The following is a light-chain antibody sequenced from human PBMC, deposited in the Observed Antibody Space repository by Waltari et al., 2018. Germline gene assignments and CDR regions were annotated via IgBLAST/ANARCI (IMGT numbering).Light chain of an antibody. CDR1: QNISTH. CDR3: QQYNTWPS. J-gene: IGKJ3*01. Sequence: EIVMTQSPATLSVSPAERATLSCRASQNISTHLVWYQHNPGQAPRLLIYAASTRATGTPARFSGHGSGTEFTLTISSLQSEDFALYYCQQYNTWPSFGPGTKVDIK. CDR2: AAS. V-gene: IGKV3-15*01.